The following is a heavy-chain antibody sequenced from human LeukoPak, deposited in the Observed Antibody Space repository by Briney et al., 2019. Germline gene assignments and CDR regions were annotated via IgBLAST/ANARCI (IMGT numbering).Heavy chain of an antibody. CDR1: GGTFNSYA. CDR3: ASRDGYNYASFDY. J-gene: IGHJ4*02. CDR2: IIPIFGTA. D-gene: IGHD5-24*01. Sequence: SVKVSCKACGGTFNSYAISWVRQAPGQGLEWMGGIIPIFGTANYAQKFQGRVTITADEYTRTAYMELSSLRSEDTAVYYCASRDGYNYASFDYWGQGTLVTVCS. V-gene: IGHV1-69*13.